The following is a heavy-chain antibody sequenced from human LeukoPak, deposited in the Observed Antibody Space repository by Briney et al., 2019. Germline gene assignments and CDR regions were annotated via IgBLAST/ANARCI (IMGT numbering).Heavy chain of an antibody. V-gene: IGHV4-4*02. CDR1: GGSISSSNW. Sequence: SGTLSLTCAVSGGSISSSNWWSWVRQPPGKGLEWIGEIYHSGSTNYNPSLKSRVTISVDKSKNQFSLKLSSVTAADTAVYYCARADKKYSSSPLAYWGQGTLVTVSS. D-gene: IGHD6-13*01. J-gene: IGHJ4*02. CDR3: ARADKKYSSSPLAY. CDR2: IYHSGST.